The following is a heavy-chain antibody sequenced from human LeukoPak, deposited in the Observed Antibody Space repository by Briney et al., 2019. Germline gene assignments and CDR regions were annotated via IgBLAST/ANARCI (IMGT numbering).Heavy chain of an antibody. V-gene: IGHV3-23*01. CDR2: ISGSGGGT. CDR3: AKSRVGFGGYYYDSSDCYFGF. J-gene: IGHJ4*02. Sequence: GGSLRLSCAASGFPFTSYAMSWVRQAPGKGLEWVSVISGSGGGTYYADSVKGRFTISRDNSKNTLYLQINSLRAEDTAVHYCAKSRVGFGGYYYDSSDCYFGFWGQGTLVTVSA. CDR1: GFPFTSYA. D-gene: IGHD3-22*01.